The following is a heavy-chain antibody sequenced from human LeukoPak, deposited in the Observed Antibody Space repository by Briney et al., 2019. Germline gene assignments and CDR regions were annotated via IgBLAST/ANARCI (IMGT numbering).Heavy chain of an antibody. CDR3: ARDRGGRSSSPYWYFDL. V-gene: IGHV1-46*01. D-gene: IGHD6-13*01. J-gene: IGHJ2*01. Sequence: ASVKVSCKASGYTFTSYYMHWMRQAPGQGLEWMGIINPSGGSTSYAQKFQGRVTMTRDMSTSTVYMELSSLRSEDTAVYYCARDRGGRSSSPYWYFDLWGRGTLVTVSS. CDR2: INPSGGST. CDR1: GYTFTSYY.